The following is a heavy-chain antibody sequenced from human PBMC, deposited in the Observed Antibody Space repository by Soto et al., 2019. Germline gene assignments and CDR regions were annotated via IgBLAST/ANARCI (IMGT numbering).Heavy chain of an antibody. D-gene: IGHD4-17*01. CDR2: ISSSSSYI. J-gene: IGHJ4*02. CDR3: ARSALVIYGDYTPFSY. Sequence: VGSLRLSCAASGFTFSSYSMNWVRQAPGKGLEWVSSISSSSSYIYYADSVKGRFTISRDNAKNSLYLQMNSLRAEDTAVYYCARSALVIYGDYTPFSYWGQGTLVTVSS. V-gene: IGHV3-21*01. CDR1: GFTFSSYS.